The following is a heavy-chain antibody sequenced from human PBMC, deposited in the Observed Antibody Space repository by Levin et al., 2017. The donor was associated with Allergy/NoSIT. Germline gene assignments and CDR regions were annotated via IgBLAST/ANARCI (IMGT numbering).Heavy chain of an antibody. Sequence: GESLKISCAASGFTFSTYGMHWVRQAPGKGLEWVAVIYYDGTIRYYADSVKGRFTISRDNSKNTLYVQVNNLRVEDTAVYYCARDGSVSESNVDYWGQGTLVTVSS. J-gene: IGHJ4*02. CDR1: GFTFSTYG. CDR2: IYYDGTIR. V-gene: IGHV3-30*12. CDR3: ARDGSVSESNVDY. D-gene: IGHD3-10*01.